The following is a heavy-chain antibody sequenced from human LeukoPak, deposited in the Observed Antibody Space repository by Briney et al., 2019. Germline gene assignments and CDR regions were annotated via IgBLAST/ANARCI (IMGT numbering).Heavy chain of an antibody. J-gene: IGHJ3*02. Sequence: PSETLSLTCAVYGGSFSGYYWSWIRQPPGKGLEWIGEINHSGSTNYNPSLKSRVTISVDTSKNQFSLKLSSVTAADTAVYYCAREKKADSSGYYLAGRVFDIWGQGTMVTVSS. CDR2: INHSGST. CDR3: AREKKADSSGYYLAGRVFDI. D-gene: IGHD3-22*01. V-gene: IGHV4-34*01. CDR1: GGSFSGYY.